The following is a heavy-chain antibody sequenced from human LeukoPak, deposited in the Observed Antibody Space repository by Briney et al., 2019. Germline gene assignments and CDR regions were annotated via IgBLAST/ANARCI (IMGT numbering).Heavy chain of an antibody. CDR1: GFTFSSYA. J-gene: IGHJ4*02. V-gene: IGHV3-23*01. CDR2: IRDSGSST. CDR3: ARSEILDY. Sequence: GGSLRLSCAASGFTFSSYAMSWVRQAPGKGLEWVSAIRDSGSSTHYADSVKGRFTTSRDNSKNTLYLQMNSLRAEDTAVYYCARSEILDYWGQGTLVTVSS.